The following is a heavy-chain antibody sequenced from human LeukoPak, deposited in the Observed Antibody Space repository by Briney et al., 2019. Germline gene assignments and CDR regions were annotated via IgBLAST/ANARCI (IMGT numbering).Heavy chain of an antibody. CDR2: INPNSGGT. CDR3: ARDIGYGDHGVDY. Sequence: ASVKVSCTASGYTFTGYYMHWVRQAPGQGLEWMGRINPNSGGTNYAQKFQGRVTMTRDTSISTAYMELSRLRSDDTAVYYCARDIGYGDHGVDYWGQGTLVTVSS. D-gene: IGHD4-17*01. J-gene: IGHJ4*02. CDR1: GYTFTGYY. V-gene: IGHV1-2*06.